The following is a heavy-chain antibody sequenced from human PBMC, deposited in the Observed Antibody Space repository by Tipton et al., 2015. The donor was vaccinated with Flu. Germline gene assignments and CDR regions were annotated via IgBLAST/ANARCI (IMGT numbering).Heavy chain of an antibody. V-gene: IGHV3-74*01. CDR1: GFTFSTYW. CDR2: ISEDGSVT. J-gene: IGHJ4*02. Sequence: SLRLSCAASGFTFSTYWMHWVRQAPGKGPVWVSHISEDGSVTDYVDSVKGRFTISRNNAKNTLYLQLNSLRVEDTAMYYCARRGKDDGDYFDFWGQGSLVTVSS. CDR3: ARRGKDDGDYFDF. D-gene: IGHD4-17*01.